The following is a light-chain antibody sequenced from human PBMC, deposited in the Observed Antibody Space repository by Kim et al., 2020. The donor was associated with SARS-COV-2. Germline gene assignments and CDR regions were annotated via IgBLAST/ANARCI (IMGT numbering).Light chain of an antibody. CDR3: QQYDSSPRT. CDR2: GAS. CDR1: QTVRGNY. Sequence: EIVVTQSPDTLSLSPGERATLSCRASQTVRGNYLAWYQQKPGQSPRLLIYGASIRATGIPDRFGGSGSGTDFTLTISGLEPDDFAVYYCQQYDSSPRTFGQGTKVDIK. J-gene: IGKJ1*01. V-gene: IGKV3-20*01.